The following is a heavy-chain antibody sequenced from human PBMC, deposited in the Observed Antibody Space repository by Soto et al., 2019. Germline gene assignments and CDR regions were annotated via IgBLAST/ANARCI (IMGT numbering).Heavy chain of an antibody. J-gene: IGHJ4*02. CDR1: GYTFRIYG. CDR2: ISPNNGDT. CDR3: ARNGTGAPVDY. D-gene: IGHD3-10*01. Sequence: QVQLVQSGAEVKKPGASVKVSCKASGYTFRIYGISWVRQAPGQGLEWMGWISPNNGDTHYAQNLQGRVTMTTDTSTSTAYMEVRSLRADDTAVYYCARNGTGAPVDYWGQGTLVTVSS. V-gene: IGHV1-18*01.